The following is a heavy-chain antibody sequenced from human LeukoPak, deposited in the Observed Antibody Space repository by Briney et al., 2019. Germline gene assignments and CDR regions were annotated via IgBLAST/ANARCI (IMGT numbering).Heavy chain of an antibody. J-gene: IGHJ4*02. Sequence: GASVKVSCNASGGTFSSYAISWVRQAPGQGLEWMGGIIPIFGTANYAQKFQGRVTITADESTSTAYMELSSLRSEDTAVYYCARMGPYYYDYYFDYWGQGTLVTVSS. V-gene: IGHV1-69*13. CDR1: GGTFSSYA. CDR2: IIPIFGTA. D-gene: IGHD3-22*01. CDR3: ARMGPYYYDYYFDY.